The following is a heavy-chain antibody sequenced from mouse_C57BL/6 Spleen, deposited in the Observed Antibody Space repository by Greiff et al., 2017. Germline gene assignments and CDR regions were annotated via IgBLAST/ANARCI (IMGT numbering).Heavy chain of an antibody. CDR3: AREENYYGSSLYYYAMDY. V-gene: IGHV1-81*01. D-gene: IGHD1-1*01. J-gene: IGHJ4*01. CDR1: GYTFTSYG. Sequence: QLQESGAELARPGASVKLSCKASGYTFTSYGISWVKQRTGQGLEWIGEIYPRSGNTYYKEKFKGKATLTADKSSSTAYMELRSLTSEDSAVYFCAREENYYGSSLYYYAMDYWGQGTSVTVSS. CDR2: IYPRSGNT.